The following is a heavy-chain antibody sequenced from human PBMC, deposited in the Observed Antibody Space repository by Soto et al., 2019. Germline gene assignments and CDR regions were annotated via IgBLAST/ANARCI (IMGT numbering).Heavy chain of an antibody. J-gene: IGHJ5*02. CDR1: GGCISSGGYS. D-gene: IGHD2-2*01. V-gene: IGHV4-30-2*01. Sequence: SETLSLTCAVSGGCISSGGYSWSWIRQPPGKGLEWIGYIYHSGSTYYNPSLKSRVTISVDRSKNQFSLKLSSVTAADTAVYYCARVPDRWGQGTLVTVSS. CDR3: ARVPDR. CDR2: IYHSGST.